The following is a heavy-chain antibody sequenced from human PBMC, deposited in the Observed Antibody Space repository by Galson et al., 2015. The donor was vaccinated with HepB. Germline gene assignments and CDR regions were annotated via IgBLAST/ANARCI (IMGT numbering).Heavy chain of an antibody. D-gene: IGHD3-3*01. CDR3: ARTYRLRFLEWQQLYAFDI. Sequence: ETLSLTCTVSGGSISSYYWSWIRQPPGKGLEWIGYIYYSGSTNYNPSLKSRVTISVDTSKNQFSLKLSSVTAADTAVYYCARTYRLRFLEWQQLYAFDIWGQGTMVTVSS. J-gene: IGHJ3*02. CDR1: GGSISSYY. V-gene: IGHV4-59*01. CDR2: IYYSGST.